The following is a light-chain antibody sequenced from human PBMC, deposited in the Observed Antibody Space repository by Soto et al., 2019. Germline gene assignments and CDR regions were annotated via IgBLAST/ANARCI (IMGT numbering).Light chain of an antibody. CDR1: QSIGTY. CDR2: AAS. V-gene: IGKV1-39*01. Sequence: DIQMTQSPSSLSASIGDRVTITCRASQSIGTYLNWYHQKPGKAPKLLIHAASSLQSGVPSRLSGSGSEIDFTLTISSLQPEDSATYYCQQTSTMPTTFGQGTRLE. CDR3: QQTSTMPTT. J-gene: IGKJ5*01.